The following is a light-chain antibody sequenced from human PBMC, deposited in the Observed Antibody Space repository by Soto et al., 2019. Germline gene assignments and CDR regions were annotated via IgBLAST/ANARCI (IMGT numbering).Light chain of an antibody. Sequence: DVQMTQSPSTLSASVGDRVTITCRASQSISSWLAWYQQKPGKAPKLLIYDASSLESGVPSRFSGSGSGTEFTLTISSLQPDDFATYYCQQYNSYWLTFGGGTKVEIK. CDR2: DAS. CDR1: QSISSW. V-gene: IGKV1-5*01. J-gene: IGKJ4*01. CDR3: QQYNSYWLT.